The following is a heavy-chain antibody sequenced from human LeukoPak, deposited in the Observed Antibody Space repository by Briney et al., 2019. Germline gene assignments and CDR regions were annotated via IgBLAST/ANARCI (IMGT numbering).Heavy chain of an antibody. CDR1: AYSITAYY. CDR3: ARGPSSDSRGLDYFDY. J-gene: IGHJ4*02. V-gene: IGHV1-2*02. CDR2: INPKSGGT. Sequence: ASVKVSCKASAYSITAYYMYWVRQAPGQGLEWMGWINPKSGGTNYAQKFQGRVTMTRDTSINTAYMDLSRPTSDDTAMYYCARGPSSDSRGLDYFDYWGQGTLVTVSS. D-gene: IGHD3-22*01.